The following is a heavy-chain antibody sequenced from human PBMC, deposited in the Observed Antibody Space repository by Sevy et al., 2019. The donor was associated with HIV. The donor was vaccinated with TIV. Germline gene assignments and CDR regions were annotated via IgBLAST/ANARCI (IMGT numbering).Heavy chain of an antibody. J-gene: IGHJ4*02. D-gene: IGHD2-8*01. V-gene: IGHV3-23*01. Sequence: LSLTCAASGFTFRKSSMSWVRQPPGKGLEGVSTLSFGCGEINYAYSVKGRFTISRDNSKSSVYLQMNNLRPEDTAVYYCAREGCTKPHDYWGQGTLVTVSS. CDR2: LSFGCGEI. CDR3: AREGCTKPHDY. CDR1: GFTFRKSS.